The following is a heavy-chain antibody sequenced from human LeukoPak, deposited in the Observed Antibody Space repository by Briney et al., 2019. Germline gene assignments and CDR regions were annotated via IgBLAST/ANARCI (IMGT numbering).Heavy chain of an antibody. CDR1: GGSISSYY. V-gene: IGHV4-59*01. J-gene: IGHJ5*02. Sequence: PSETLSLTCTVSGGSISSYYWSWIRQPPGKGLEWIGYIYYSGSTNYNPSLKSRVTISVDMSKNQFSLKLSSVTAADTAVYYCASGYCSSTSCLFDPWGQGTLVTVSS. D-gene: IGHD2-2*03. CDR2: IYYSGST. CDR3: ASGYCSSTSCLFDP.